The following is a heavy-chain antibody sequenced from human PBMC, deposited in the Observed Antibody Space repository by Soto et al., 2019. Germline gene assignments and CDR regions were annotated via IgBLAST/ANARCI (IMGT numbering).Heavy chain of an antibody. D-gene: IGHD3-16*02. CDR2: IYHSGST. V-gene: IGHV4-30-2*01. Sequence: SETLSLTCAVSGGSISSGGYSWSWIRQPPGKGLEWIGYIYHSGSTYYNPSLKSRVTISVDRSKNQFSLKLGSVTAADTAVYYCASMITFGGVIATYFDYWGQGTLVTVSS. CDR3: ASMITFGGVIATYFDY. J-gene: IGHJ4*02. CDR1: GGSISSGGYS.